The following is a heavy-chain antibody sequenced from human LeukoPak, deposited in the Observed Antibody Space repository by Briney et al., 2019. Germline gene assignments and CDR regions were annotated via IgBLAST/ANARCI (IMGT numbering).Heavy chain of an antibody. CDR3: VRHLISDGARWFDP. Sequence: GESLNISCQGSGYRFTTYWIAWVRPMPGKGLEWMGIIDPGDSDITYRPSFQGQGTISVDKPTSTAYWQWSSLKASDPAMYYCVRHLISDGARWFDPWGQGTLVTVSS. J-gene: IGHJ5*02. V-gene: IGHV5-51*01. D-gene: IGHD3-10*01. CDR2: IDPGDSDI. CDR1: GYRFTTYW.